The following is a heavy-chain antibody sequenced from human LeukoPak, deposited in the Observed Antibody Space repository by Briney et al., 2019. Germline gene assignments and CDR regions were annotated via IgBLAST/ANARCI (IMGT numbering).Heavy chain of an antibody. CDR3: ARESGDYDFWSGYYRGAFDY. D-gene: IGHD3-3*01. CDR1: GGSFSGYY. V-gene: IGHV4-34*01. CDR2: TNHSGST. J-gene: IGHJ4*02. Sequence: SETLSLTCAVYGGSFSGYYWSWIRQPPGKGLEWIGETNHSGSTNYNPSLKSRVTISVDTSKNQFSLKLSSVTAADTAVYYCARESGDYDFWSGYYRGAFDYWGQGTLVTVSS.